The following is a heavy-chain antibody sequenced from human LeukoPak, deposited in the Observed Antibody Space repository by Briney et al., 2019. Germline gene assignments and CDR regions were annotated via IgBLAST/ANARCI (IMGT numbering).Heavy chain of an antibody. CDR3: ATSKYDILTGCTY. CDR1: GYSFTSYW. Sequence: GESLKISCKGSGYSFTSYWIGWVRQMPGKGLEWMGIIYPGDSDTRYSPSFQGQVTISADKSISTAYLQWSSLKASDTAMYYCATSKYDILTGCTYWGQGTLVTVSS. J-gene: IGHJ4*02. V-gene: IGHV5-51*01. CDR2: IYPGDSDT. D-gene: IGHD3-9*01.